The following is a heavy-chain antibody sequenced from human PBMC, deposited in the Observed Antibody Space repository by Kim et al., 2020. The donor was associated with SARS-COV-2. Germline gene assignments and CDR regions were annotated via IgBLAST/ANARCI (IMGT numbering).Heavy chain of an antibody. J-gene: IGHJ4*02. D-gene: IGHD4-17*01. CDR3: ARAGYGGLYYFDY. Sequence: ADSVKVRFTISRDNAKNSLYLQMNSLRAEDTAVYYCARAGYGGLYYFDYWGQGTLVTVSS. V-gene: IGHV3-21*01.